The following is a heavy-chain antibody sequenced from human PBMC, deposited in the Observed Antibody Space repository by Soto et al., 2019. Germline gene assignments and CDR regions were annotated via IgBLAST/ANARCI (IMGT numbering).Heavy chain of an antibody. CDR2: IYYSGST. CDR1: GGSISSYY. D-gene: IGHD3-3*01. Sequence: SETLSLTCTVSGGSISSYYWSWIWQPPGKGLEWIGYIYYSGSTNYNPSLKSRVTISVDTSKNQFSLRLSSVTAADTAVYYCARDLTQYYDFWSGYLTFGWFDPWGQGTLVTVSS. J-gene: IGHJ5*02. CDR3: ARDLTQYYDFWSGYLTFGWFDP. V-gene: IGHV4-59*01.